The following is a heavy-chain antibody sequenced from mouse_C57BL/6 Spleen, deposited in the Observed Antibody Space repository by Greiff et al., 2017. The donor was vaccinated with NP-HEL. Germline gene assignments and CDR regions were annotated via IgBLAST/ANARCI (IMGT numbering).Heavy chain of an antibody. Sequence: EVKVVESGGGLVQPGGSLKLSCAASGFTFSDYGMAWVRQAPRKGPEWVAFISNLAYSIYYADTVTGRFTISRENAKNTLYLEMSSLRSEDTAMYYCARLDGGYFDVWGTGTTVTVSS. J-gene: IGHJ1*03. D-gene: IGHD2-3*01. CDR2: ISNLAYSI. V-gene: IGHV5-15*01. CDR1: GFTFSDYG. CDR3: ARLDGGYFDV.